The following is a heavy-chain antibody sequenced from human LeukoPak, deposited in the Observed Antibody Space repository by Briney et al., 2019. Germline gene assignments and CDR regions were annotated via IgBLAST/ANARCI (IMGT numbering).Heavy chain of an antibody. Sequence: GGSLRLSCAASGFTFSSYAMSWVRQAPGKGLGWVSAISGSGGSTYYADSVKGRFTISRDNSKNTLYLQMNSLRAEDTAVYYCAKDLPGIVVVPAAMDPWGQGTLVTVSS. J-gene: IGHJ5*02. D-gene: IGHD2-2*01. CDR2: ISGSGGST. CDR3: AKDLPGIVVVPAAMDP. CDR1: GFTFSSYA. V-gene: IGHV3-23*01.